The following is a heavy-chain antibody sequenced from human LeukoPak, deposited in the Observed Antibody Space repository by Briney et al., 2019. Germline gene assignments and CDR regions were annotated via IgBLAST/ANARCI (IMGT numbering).Heavy chain of an antibody. CDR1: GGSISSGGYY. Sequence: SQTLSLTCTVSGGSISSGGYYWSWIRQHPGKGLEWIGYFYYSGSTYYNPSLKSRVTISVDTSKNQFSLKLSSVTAADTAVYYCARGYCSGGSCYFFHWFDPWGQGTLVTVSS. CDR3: ARGYCSGGSCYFFHWFDP. V-gene: IGHV4-31*03. D-gene: IGHD2-15*01. CDR2: FYYSGST. J-gene: IGHJ5*02.